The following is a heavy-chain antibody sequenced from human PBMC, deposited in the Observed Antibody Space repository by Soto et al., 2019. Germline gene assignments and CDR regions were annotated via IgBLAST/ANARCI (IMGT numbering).Heavy chain of an antibody. J-gene: IGHJ5*02. Sequence: PGESLKISCKGSGYSFTSYWISWVRQMPGKGLEWMGRIDPSDSYTNYSPSFQGHVTISADKSISTAYLQWSSLKASDTAMYYCAAVLSIGYGSNWFDPWGQGTLVTVSS. D-gene: IGHD5-12*01. V-gene: IGHV5-10-1*01. CDR2: IDPSDSYT. CDR3: AAVLSIGYGSNWFDP. CDR1: GYSFTSYW.